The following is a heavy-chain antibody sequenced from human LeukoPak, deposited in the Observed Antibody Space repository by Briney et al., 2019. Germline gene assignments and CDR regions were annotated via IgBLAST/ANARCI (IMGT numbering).Heavy chain of an antibody. D-gene: IGHD2-15*01. V-gene: IGHV3-72*01. CDR3: GRGFCSGDTCYSGDY. CDR1: GFTFSSYS. Sequence: GGSLRLSCAASGFTFSSYSMNWVRQAPGKGLEWVGRIRRKVNGYTTEYAASVNGRFTISREDSKNTMYLQMNSLEIEDTAVYYCGRGFCSGDTCYSGDYWGQGTQVTVSS. CDR2: IRRKVNGYTT. J-gene: IGHJ4*02.